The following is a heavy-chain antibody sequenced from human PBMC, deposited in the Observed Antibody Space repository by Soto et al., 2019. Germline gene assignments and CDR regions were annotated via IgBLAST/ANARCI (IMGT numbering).Heavy chain of an antibody. J-gene: IGHJ4*02. Sequence: EVQLLESGGGLVQPGGSLRLSCAASGFTFSSYAMSWVRQAPGKGLEWVSAISGSGGSTYYADSVKGRFTISRDNSKKPMYLQLNSLRAEDTAGYYCANGARRVVIPPDCWGQGTLVTVSS. CDR2: ISGSGGST. D-gene: IGHD3-22*01. CDR3: ANGARRVVIPPDC. CDR1: GFTFSSYA. V-gene: IGHV3-23*01.